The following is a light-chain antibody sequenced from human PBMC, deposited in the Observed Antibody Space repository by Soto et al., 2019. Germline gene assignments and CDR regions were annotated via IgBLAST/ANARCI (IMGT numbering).Light chain of an antibody. Sequence: QSALTQPASVSGSPGQSITISCTGTSSDDGGYNYVSWYQQHPGKAPKLMIYEVSNRPSGVSNRFSGSTSGNTASLTISGLQAEDEADYYCSSYTSSSTRVFGGGTKLTVL. CDR2: EVS. V-gene: IGLV2-14*01. CDR3: SSYTSSSTRV. CDR1: SSDDGGYNY. J-gene: IGLJ3*02.